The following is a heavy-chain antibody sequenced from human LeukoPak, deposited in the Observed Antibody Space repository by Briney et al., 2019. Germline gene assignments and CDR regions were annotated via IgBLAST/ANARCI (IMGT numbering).Heavy chain of an antibody. D-gene: IGHD3-10*01. CDR3: ARHLLRFPCY. Sequence: PSETLSLTCTVSGGSISSSSYYWGWIRQPPGKGLEWIGSIYYSGSTYYNPSLKSRVTISVDTSKNQFSLKLSSVTAADTAVYYCARHLLRFPCYWGQGTLVTVSS. CDR1: GGSISSSSYY. J-gene: IGHJ4*02. V-gene: IGHV4-39*01. CDR2: IYYSGST.